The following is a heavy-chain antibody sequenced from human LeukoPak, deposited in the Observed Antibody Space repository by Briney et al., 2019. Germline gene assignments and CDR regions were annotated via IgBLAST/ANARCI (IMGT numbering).Heavy chain of an antibody. CDR1: GFTFSSYG. J-gene: IGHJ4*02. CDR3: ANDGRSSGWPEV. Sequence: GGSLRLSCAASGFTFSSYGMHWVRQAPGKGLEWVAVIWYDGSNKYYADSVKGRFTISRDNSKNTLYLQMNSLRAGDTAVYYCANDGRSSGWPEVWGQGTLVTVSS. D-gene: IGHD6-19*01. V-gene: IGHV3-33*06. CDR2: IWYDGSNK.